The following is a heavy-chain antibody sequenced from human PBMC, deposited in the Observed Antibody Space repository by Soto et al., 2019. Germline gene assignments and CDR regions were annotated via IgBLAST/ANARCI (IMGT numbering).Heavy chain of an antibody. V-gene: IGHV2-5*02. D-gene: IGHD4-17*01. Sequence: QITLKESGPTLVKPTQTLTLTCTFSGFSLSTNEVGVGWIRQPPGKALEWLALIYWDDDKRYSPSLKSRLTISKDTSRNPVVLTMTDMDPVDTSTYYCTHTPPTTVTTSAEYFQHWGQGTLVTVSS. CDR2: IYWDDDK. CDR3: THTPPTTVTTSAEYFQH. J-gene: IGHJ1*01. CDR1: GFSLSTNEVG.